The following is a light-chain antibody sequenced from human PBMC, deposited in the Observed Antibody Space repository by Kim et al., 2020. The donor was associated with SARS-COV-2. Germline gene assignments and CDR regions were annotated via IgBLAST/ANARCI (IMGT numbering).Light chain of an antibody. CDR2: DAS. V-gene: IGKV3-11*01. CDR3: QHRTNWPET. Sequence: EIELTQSPATLSLSPGKRATLSCRASQSIGSSLAWYQQKPGQVPRLLIYDASSRATGIPARFSGSGSGTDFTLTISILEPEDFAIYYCQHRTNWPETFGQGTKMDIK. J-gene: IGKJ1*01. CDR1: QSIGSS.